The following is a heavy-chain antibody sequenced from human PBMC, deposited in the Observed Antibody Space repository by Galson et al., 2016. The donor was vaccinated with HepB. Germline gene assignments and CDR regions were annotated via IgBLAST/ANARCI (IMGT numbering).Heavy chain of an antibody. V-gene: IGHV3-30*03. J-gene: IGHJ4*02. CDR2: DSMDGRRK. Sequence: SLRLSCAASGFTFSNYGMHWVRQAPGKGLEWVAADSMDGRRKFYADSVKGRFTISRDNSNNMLFLQMSSLRTDDTAIYYCARGKGADYKDAFELWGQGTLVTVSS. D-gene: IGHD4-11*01. CDR3: ARGKGADYKDAFEL. CDR1: GFTFSNYG.